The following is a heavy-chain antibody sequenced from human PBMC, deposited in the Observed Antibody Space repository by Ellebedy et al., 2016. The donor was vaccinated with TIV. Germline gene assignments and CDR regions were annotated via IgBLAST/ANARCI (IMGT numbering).Heavy chain of an antibody. CDR1: GYTFSSYG. V-gene: IGHV1-18*01. CDR2: ISAYNGNT. D-gene: IGHD1-7*01. Sequence: ASVKVSCXASGYTFSSYGISWVRQAPGQGLEWMGWISAYNGNTNYAQKLQGRATLTRDTSTSTAYMELRSLRSDDTAVYYCARVGTTGYYYMDVWGKGTTVTVSS. J-gene: IGHJ6*03. CDR3: ARVGTTGYYYMDV.